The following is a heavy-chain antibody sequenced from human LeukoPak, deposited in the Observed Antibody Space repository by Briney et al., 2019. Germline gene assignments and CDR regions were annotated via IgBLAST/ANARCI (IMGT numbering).Heavy chain of an antibody. Sequence: SGTLSLTCGVSGGSISTTNWWTWVRQPPGEGLEWIGEVHLSGRTHYNPSLESRVTMSVDMSENHISLRLTSVTAADTAVYYCAREGGPYRPLDYSGQGTLVTVSS. V-gene: IGHV4-4*02. J-gene: IGHJ4*02. CDR3: AREGGPYRPLDY. CDR2: VHLSGRT. CDR1: GGSISTTNW.